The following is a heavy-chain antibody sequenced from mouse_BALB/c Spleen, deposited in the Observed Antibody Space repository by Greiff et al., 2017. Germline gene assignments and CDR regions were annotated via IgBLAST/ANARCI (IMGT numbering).Heavy chain of an antibody. Sequence: VQLKQSGPSLVKPSQTLSLTCSVTGDSITSGYWNWIRKFPGNKLEYMGYISYSGSTYYNPSLKSRISITRDTSKNQYYLQLNSVTTEDTATYYCARLNGNYYYAMDYWGQGTSVTVSS. CDR2: ISYSGST. V-gene: IGHV3-8*02. CDR3: ARLNGNYYYAMDY. D-gene: IGHD2-1*01. J-gene: IGHJ4*01. CDR1: GDSITSGY.